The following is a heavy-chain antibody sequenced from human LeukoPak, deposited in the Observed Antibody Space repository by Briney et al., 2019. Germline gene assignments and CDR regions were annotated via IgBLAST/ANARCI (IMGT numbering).Heavy chain of an antibody. CDR1: GFTFSSYD. CDR2: IGTAGDT. D-gene: IGHD6-13*01. J-gene: IGHJ4*02. Sequence: QSGGSLRLSCAASGFTFSSYDMHWVRQATGKGLEWVSAIGTAGDTYYPGSVKGRFTISRENAKNSLYLQMNSLRAEDTAVYYCARYSSSGEFDYWGQGTLVTVSS. V-gene: IGHV3-13*01. CDR3: ARYSSSGEFDY.